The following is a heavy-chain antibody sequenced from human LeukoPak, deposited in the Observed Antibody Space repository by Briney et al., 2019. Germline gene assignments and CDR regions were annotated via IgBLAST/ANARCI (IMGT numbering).Heavy chain of an antibody. V-gene: IGHV4-59*08. CDR3: ARFRTPHREFDS. CDR2: IYYSGST. D-gene: IGHD1-26*01. Sequence: SETLSLTCTVSGDSISNYYWSWIRQPPGKGLKWIGYIYYSGSTDYNPSLKSRVTISVDTSKSQFSLTLTSVTAADTAVYFCARFRTPHREFDSWGQGTLVTVSS. CDR1: GDSISNYY. J-gene: IGHJ4*02.